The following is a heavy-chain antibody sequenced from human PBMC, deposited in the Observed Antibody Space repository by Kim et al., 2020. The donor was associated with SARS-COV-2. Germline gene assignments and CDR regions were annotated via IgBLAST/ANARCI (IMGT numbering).Heavy chain of an antibody. V-gene: IGHV7-4-1*02. D-gene: IGHD6-19*01. CDR2: GNP. Sequence: GNPTYAQGFTGRFVFSLDTSVSTAYLQISSLKAEDTAVYYCARGAKAGNYWGQGTLVTVSS. J-gene: IGHJ4*02. CDR3: ARGAKAGNY.